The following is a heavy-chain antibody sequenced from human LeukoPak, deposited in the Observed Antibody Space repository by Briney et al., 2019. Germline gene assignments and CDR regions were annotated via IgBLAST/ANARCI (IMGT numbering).Heavy chain of an antibody. CDR1: GFTFSSYA. CDR2: ISGSGGST. CDR3: ARDSTDYYGSGMFDY. J-gene: IGHJ4*02. D-gene: IGHD3-10*01. Sequence: PGGSLRLSCAASGFTFSSYAMSWVRQAPGKGLEWVSAISGSGGSTYYADSVKGRFTISRDNSKNTLYLQMNSLRAEDTAVYYCARDSTDYYGSGMFDYWGQGTLVTVSS. V-gene: IGHV3-23*01.